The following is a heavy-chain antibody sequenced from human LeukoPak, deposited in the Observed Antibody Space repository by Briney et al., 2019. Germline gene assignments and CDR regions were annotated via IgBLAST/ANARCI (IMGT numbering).Heavy chain of an antibody. CDR1: GFTFSSYA. D-gene: IGHD2-15*01. Sequence: PGGSLRLSCAASGFTFSSYAMNWVRQAPGKGLEWVSAISGSGSSTYYADSVKGRFIISRDSSKNTLYLQMNSLRAEDTAIYYCAKELGYCSAGRCEYFQHWGQGTLVTVSS. CDR3: AKELGYCSAGRCEYFQH. J-gene: IGHJ1*01. CDR2: ISGSGSST. V-gene: IGHV3-23*01.